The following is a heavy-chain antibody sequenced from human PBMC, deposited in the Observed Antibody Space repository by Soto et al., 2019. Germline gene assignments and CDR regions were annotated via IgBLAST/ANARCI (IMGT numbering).Heavy chain of an antibody. CDR3: ARAQFYSGSGRYNNLMFDP. Sequence: SETLSLTCAVSGGSISAAGDTWSWIRQPPGGGLEWIGYIYHSRTFLYNPSLKTRLTISLDRSNNQFPLTLNSVTAADTAVYYCARAQFYSGSGRYNNLMFDPWGQGTQVTVSS. CDR2: IYHSRTF. J-gene: IGHJ5*02. D-gene: IGHD3-10*01. V-gene: IGHV4-30-2*01. CDR1: GGSISAAGDT.